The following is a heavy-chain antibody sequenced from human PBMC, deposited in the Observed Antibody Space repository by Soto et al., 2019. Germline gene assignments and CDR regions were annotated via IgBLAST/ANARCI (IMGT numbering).Heavy chain of an antibody. CDR1: GGTFSSYA. J-gene: IGHJ6*02. CDR3: ASQGYCISTSCPNYYYGMDV. V-gene: IGHV1-69*13. CDR2: IIPMFGTA. D-gene: IGHD2-2*01. Sequence: SVKVSCKASGGTFSSYAISWVRQAPGQGLERMGGIIPMFGTADYAQKFQGRVTITADESTSTAYMELSSLRSEDTAVYYCASQGYCISTSCPNYYYGMDVRGQGTTVTVSS.